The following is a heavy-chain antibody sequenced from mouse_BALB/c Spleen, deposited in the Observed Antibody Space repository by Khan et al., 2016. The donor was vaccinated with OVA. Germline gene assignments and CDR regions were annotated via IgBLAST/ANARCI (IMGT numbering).Heavy chain of an antibody. CDR1: GYSITSDYA. CDR3: ARDGSRYNYAMDY. J-gene: IGHJ4*01. V-gene: IGHV3-2*02. Sequence: EVKLLESGPGLVKPSQSLSLTCTVTGYSITSDYAWNWIRQFPGNKLEWMGYISYSGSTNYNPALKSRISITRETSKNQFFLQLNSVTTEDTATYYCARDGSRYNYAMDYWGQGTSVTVSS. D-gene: IGHD2-3*01. CDR2: ISYSGST.